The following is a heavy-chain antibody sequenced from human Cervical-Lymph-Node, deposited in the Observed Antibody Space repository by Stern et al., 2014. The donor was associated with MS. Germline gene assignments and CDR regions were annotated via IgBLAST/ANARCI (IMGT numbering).Heavy chain of an antibody. J-gene: IGHJ4*02. CDR2: ISSGSSNL. CDR3: ASRDGYNSFDH. Sequence: EDQLVESGGGLVKPGGDLRLSCAASGFAFSSFTMNWVRQAPGKGLEWVSSISSGSSNLNYADSVKGRFTVSRDNAKKSLYLQMNSLRVEDTAVYYCASRDGYNSFDHWGQGTLVTVSS. CDR1: GFAFSSFT. V-gene: IGHV3-21*01. D-gene: IGHD5-24*01.